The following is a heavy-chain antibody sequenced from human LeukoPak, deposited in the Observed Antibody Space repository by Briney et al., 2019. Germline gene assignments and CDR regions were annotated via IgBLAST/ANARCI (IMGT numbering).Heavy chain of an antibody. V-gene: IGHV4-59*08. Sequence: SETLSLTCTVSGASISSSYWSWIRQPPGKRLEWIGFIYYSGSTNSNPSLKSRVTISVDTSKNQFSLKLSAVTAADTAVYYCTRRGSGLPLHYWGQGTLVTVSS. J-gene: IGHJ4*02. D-gene: IGHD3-3*01. CDR2: IYYSGST. CDR3: TRRGSGLPLHY. CDR1: GASISSSY.